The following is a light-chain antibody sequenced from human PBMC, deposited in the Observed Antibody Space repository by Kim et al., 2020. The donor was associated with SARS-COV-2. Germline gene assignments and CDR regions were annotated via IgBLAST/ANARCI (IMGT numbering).Light chain of an antibody. CDR1: SRGVAGLNS. CDR3: SSYSGSNTF. V-gene: IGLV2-14*01. Sequence: PGQSITTSCAGSSRGVAGLNSAAWYQHHPGKAPKLMIYEVSQRPSGISNRFSGSKSGNRASLTIAGLQPEDEADYYCSSYSGSNTFFGTGTKVTVL. CDR2: EVS. J-gene: IGLJ1*01.